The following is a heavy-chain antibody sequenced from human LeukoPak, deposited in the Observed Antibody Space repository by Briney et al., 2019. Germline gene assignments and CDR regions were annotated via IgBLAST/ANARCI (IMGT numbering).Heavy chain of an antibody. V-gene: IGHV1-2*02. CDR3: ARVQWELLGYYYMDV. D-gene: IGHD1-26*01. J-gene: IGHJ6*03. Sequence: ASVKVSCKASGYTFTGYYMHWVRQAPGQGLEWMGWINPNSGGTNYAQKFQGRVTMTRDTSINTAYMELSRLRSDDTAVYYCARVQWELLGYYYMDVWGKGTTVTLSS. CDR2: INPNSGGT. CDR1: GYTFTGYY.